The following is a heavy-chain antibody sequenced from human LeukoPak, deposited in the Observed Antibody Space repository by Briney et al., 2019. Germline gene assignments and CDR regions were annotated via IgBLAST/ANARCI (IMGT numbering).Heavy chain of an antibody. V-gene: IGHV3-23*01. D-gene: IGHD5-12*01. CDR1: GLTFISYS. CDR3: AKSLRTYYVDIVATINFDY. Sequence: WGALRLSYPASGLTFISYSMSWVHQAPRKGLDWFSSINGTVGSTYYADSVKGRFTISRDNSKNTLYLQMNSLRAEDTAVYYCAKSLRTYYVDIVATINFDYWGQGTLVTVSS. J-gene: IGHJ4*02. CDR2: INGTVGST.